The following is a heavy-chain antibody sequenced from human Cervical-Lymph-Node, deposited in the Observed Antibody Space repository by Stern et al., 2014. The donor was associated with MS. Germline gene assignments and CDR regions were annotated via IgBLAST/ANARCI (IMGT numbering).Heavy chain of an antibody. J-gene: IGHJ4*02. V-gene: IGHV1-2*06. CDR2: INPNSGGT. D-gene: IGHD5-18*01. Sequence: VQLVESGAEVKKPGASVKVSCKPSGYTFGNYIHWVRQAPGQGLEWMGRINPNSGGTNYAQKFQGRVTMTRDTSITTASMELSRLRFDDTAIYYCARERGRAGPAMADYWGQGTLVTVSS. CDR1: GYTFGNY. CDR3: ARERGRAGPAMADY.